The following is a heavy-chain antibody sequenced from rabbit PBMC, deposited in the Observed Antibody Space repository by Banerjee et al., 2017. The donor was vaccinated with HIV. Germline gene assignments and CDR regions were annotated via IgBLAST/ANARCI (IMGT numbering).Heavy chain of an antibody. CDR2: IDPVFGST. D-gene: IGHD2-1*01. Sequence: QEQLEESGGGLVKPEGSLTLTCKASGFDFSSYGVSWVRQAPGKGLEWIGYIDPVFGSTYYASWVNGRFTISSHNAQNTLYLQLNSLTAADTATYFCARDRSYDDYGDRTRLDLWGPGTLVTVS. J-gene: IGHJ6*01. V-gene: IGHV1S47*01. CDR1: GFDFSSYG. CDR3: ARDRSYDDYGDRTRLDL.